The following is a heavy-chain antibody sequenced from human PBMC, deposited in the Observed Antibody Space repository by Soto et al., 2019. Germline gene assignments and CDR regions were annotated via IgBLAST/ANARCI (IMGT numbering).Heavy chain of an antibody. D-gene: IGHD5-12*01. Sequence: GGSLRLSCAASGFTVSSNYMSWVRQAPGKGLEWVSVIYSGGSTYYADSVKGRFTISRDNSKNTLYLQMNSLRAEDTAVYYCARDPGRWLQFGYFDYWGQGTLVTVSS. V-gene: IGHV3-53*01. CDR1: GFTVSSNY. CDR2: IYSGGST. CDR3: ARDPGRWLQFGYFDY. J-gene: IGHJ4*02.